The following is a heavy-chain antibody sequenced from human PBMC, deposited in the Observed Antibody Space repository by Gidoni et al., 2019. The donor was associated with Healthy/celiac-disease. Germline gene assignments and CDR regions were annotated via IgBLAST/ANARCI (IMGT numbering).Heavy chain of an antibody. V-gene: IGHV1-8*01. CDR1: RYTLTSYD. CDR3: ARGGRYTAMTP. D-gene: IGHD5-18*01. J-gene: IGHJ5*02. CDR2: RNTNSGNT. Sequence: QVQLVQSGAEVKKPRASVTVSCKASRYTLTSYDIKWVRQATGQGLEWMGWRNTNSGNTGYAQKFQGRVTMTRNTSISTAYMELSSLRSEDTAVYYCARGGRYTAMTPWGQGTLVTVSS.